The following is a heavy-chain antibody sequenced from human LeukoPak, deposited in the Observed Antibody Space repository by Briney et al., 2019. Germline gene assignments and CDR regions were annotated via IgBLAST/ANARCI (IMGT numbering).Heavy chain of an antibody. CDR1: GFTFSSYS. D-gene: IGHD6-13*01. V-gene: IGHV3-48*01. CDR2: ISSSSSTI. J-gene: IGHJ6*03. Sequence: GGSLRLSCAASGFTFSSYSMNWVRQAPGKGLEWVSYISSSSSTIYYADSVKGRFTISRDNAKNSLYLQMNSLRAEDTAVYYCARDLMEAAAGTGYYYYYMDVWGKGTTVTVSS. CDR3: ARDLMEAAAGTGYYYYYMDV.